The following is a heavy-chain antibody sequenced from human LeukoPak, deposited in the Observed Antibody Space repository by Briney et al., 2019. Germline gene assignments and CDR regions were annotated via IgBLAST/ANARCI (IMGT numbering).Heavy chain of an antibody. CDR3: AKDYGDYSVDY. Sequence: GGSLRLSCAASGVTFSSYGMHWVRQAPGKGLEWVAVISYDGSNKYYADSVKGRFTISRDNSKNTLYLQMNSLRAEDTAVYYCAKDYGDYSVDYWGQGTLVTVSS. V-gene: IGHV3-30*18. J-gene: IGHJ4*02. CDR2: ISYDGSNK. D-gene: IGHD4-17*01. CDR1: GVTFSSYG.